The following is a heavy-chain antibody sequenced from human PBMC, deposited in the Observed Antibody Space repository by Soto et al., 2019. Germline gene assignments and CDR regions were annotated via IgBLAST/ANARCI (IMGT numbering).Heavy chain of an antibody. V-gene: IGHV3-30*18. CDR2: ISYDGSNK. Sequence: GGSLRLSCAASGFTFSSYGMHWVRQAPGKGLEWVAVISYDGSNKHYADSVKGRFTISRDNSKNTLYLQMNSLRAEDTAVYYCAKDRPRFKAVAGTHFDYWGQGTLVTVSS. CDR3: AKDRPRFKAVAGTHFDY. J-gene: IGHJ4*02. D-gene: IGHD6-19*01. CDR1: GFTFSSYG.